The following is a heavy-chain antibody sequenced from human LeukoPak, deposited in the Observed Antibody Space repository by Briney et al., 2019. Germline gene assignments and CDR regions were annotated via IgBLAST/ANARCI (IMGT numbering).Heavy chain of an antibody. Sequence: ASVKVSCKASGYTFSGYHIHWVRQAPGQGLEWMGGIIPIFGTANYAQKFQGRVTMTRDTSTSTVYMELTSLRSEDTAVYYCARDGLYCTNGVCSSDIWGQGTLVTVSS. D-gene: IGHD2-8*01. V-gene: IGHV1-46*01. J-gene: IGHJ3*02. CDR2: IIPIFGTA. CDR1: GYTFSGYH. CDR3: ARDGLYCTNGVCSSDI.